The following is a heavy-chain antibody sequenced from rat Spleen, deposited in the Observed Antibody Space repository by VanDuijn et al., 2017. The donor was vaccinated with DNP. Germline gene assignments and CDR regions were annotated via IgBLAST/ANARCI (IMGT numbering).Heavy chain of an antibody. Sequence: EVLLVESDGGLVQPGRSLKLSCAVSGFTFSDYYMAWVRQAPAKGLEWVATISYNGGTPYYRDSVKGRFTISRNNAKSTLYLQMDSLRSDDTATYYCAGRPPPTRGPFDYWGLGVTVTVSS. CDR1: GFTFSDYY. CDR2: ISYNGGTP. D-gene: IGHD1-4*01. V-gene: IGHV5-7*01. CDR3: AGRPPPTRGPFDY. J-gene: IGHJ2*01.